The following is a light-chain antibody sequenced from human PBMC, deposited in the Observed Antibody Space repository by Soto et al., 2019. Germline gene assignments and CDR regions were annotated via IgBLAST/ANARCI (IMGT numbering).Light chain of an antibody. Sequence: DIQMTQSPSTLSASVGDRVTITSRASQSVSSWLAWYQQKPGKAPKVLIYKASSLENGVPSRFSGSGSGTDFNLSISSLQPDDSATYYCQQYSSHWTFGQGTSVEIK. V-gene: IGKV1-5*03. CDR2: KAS. J-gene: IGKJ1*01. CDR1: QSVSSW. CDR3: QQYSSHWT.